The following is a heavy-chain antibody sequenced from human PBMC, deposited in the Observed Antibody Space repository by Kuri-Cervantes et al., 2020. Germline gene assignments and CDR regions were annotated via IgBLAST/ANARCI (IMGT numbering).Heavy chain of an antibody. J-gene: IGHJ6*02. CDR3: ARGDMVRGVVDYYYYGMDV. Sequence: ASVKVSCKASGYTFTSYYMHWVRQAPGQGLEWMGIINPSGGSTCYAQKFQGRVTMTRDTSTSTVYMELSSLRSEDTAVYYCARGDMVRGVVDYYYYGMDVWGQGTTVTVSS. CDR2: INPSGGST. D-gene: IGHD3-10*01. CDR1: GYTFTSYY. V-gene: IGHV1-46*01.